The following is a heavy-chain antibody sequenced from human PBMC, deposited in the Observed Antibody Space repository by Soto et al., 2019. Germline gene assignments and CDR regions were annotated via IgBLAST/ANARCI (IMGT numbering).Heavy chain of an antibody. CDR3: ARENRDDNSGWYSSSDWFDP. J-gene: IGHJ5*02. Sequence: QVQLVQSGAEVKKPGSSVRVSCKASGDTSDSFSISWVRQAPGQGLEWMGGIIPMFGTGNYAQKFQGRLTITADESTGTSYMDLKSLRSEDTAVYFCARENRDDNSGWYSSSDWFDPWGQGTQVTVSS. CDR1: GDTSDSFS. D-gene: IGHD6-19*01. CDR2: IIPMFGTG. V-gene: IGHV1-69*01.